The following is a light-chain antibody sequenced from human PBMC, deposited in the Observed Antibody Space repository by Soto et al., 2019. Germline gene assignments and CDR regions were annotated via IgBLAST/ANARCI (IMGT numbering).Light chain of an antibody. J-gene: IGKJ4*01. CDR3: QQYNSYSSLT. Sequence: DIQMTQSPSTLSASVGDRVTITCRASQSISSWLAWYQQKPGKAPKLLIYKASSLESGVPSRFSGGGSGTEFTLTISSLKPDDFATYYCQQYNSYSSLTFGGGTKVEIK. CDR1: QSISSW. V-gene: IGKV1-5*03. CDR2: KAS.